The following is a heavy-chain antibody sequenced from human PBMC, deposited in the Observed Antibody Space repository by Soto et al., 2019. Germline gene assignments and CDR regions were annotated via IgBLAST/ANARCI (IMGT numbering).Heavy chain of an antibody. D-gene: IGHD2-2*01. CDR1: GGTFSSYA. CDR3: ALSKFRPAAPGANWFDP. CDR2: IIPIFGTA. V-gene: IGHV1-69*13. Sequence: SVKVSCKASGGTFSSYAISWVRQAPGQGLEWMGGIIPIFGTANYAQKFQGRVTITADESTSTAYMELSSLRSEDTAVYYCALSKFRPAAPGANWFDPWGQGTLVTVSS. J-gene: IGHJ5*02.